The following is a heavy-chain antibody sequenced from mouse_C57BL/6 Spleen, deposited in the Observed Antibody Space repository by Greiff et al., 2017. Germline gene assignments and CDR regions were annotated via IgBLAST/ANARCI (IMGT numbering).Heavy chain of an antibody. D-gene: IGHD4-1*01. J-gene: IGHJ1*03. Sequence: EVKLVESGGGLVKPGGSLKLSCAASGFTFSDYGMHWVRQAPEKGLEWVAYISSGSSTIYYAATVKGRFTISRDNAKNTLFLQMTSLRSEDTAMYYCARGLGRGYFDVWGTGTTVTVSS. CDR1: GFTFSDYG. CDR2: ISSGSSTI. CDR3: ARGLGRGYFDV. V-gene: IGHV5-17*01.